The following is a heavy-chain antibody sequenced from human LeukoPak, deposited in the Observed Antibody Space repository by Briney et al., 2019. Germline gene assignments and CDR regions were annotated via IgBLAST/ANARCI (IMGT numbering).Heavy chain of an antibody. Sequence: SETLSLTCDVSDGSISNNNWWSWVRQPPGKGLEWIGEIYHSGSTNYNPSLKSRVTMSIDKSKNQFSLKLSSVTAADTAVYYCAREIAAAGTIWFDPWGQGTLVTVSS. CDR3: AREIAAAGTIWFDP. J-gene: IGHJ5*02. CDR2: IYHSGST. CDR1: DGSISNNNW. V-gene: IGHV4-4*02. D-gene: IGHD6-13*01.